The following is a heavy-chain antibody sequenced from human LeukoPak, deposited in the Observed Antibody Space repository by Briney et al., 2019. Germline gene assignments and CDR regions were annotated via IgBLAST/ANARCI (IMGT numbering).Heavy chain of an antibody. CDR3: ARHSEYYDFWSGYSHWYFDL. D-gene: IGHD3-3*01. CDR1: GGSISSYY. J-gene: IGHJ2*01. V-gene: IGHV4-59*08. Sequence: PSETLSLTCTDSGGSISSYYWSWIRQPPGKGLEWIAYIYYSGSTNYNPSLKSRVTISVDTSKNQFSLKLSSVTAADTPVYYCARHSEYYDFWSGYSHWYFDLWGRGTLVTVSS. CDR2: IYYSGST.